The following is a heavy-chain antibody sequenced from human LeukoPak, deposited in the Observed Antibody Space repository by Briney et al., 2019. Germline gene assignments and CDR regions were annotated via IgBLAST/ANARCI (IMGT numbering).Heavy chain of an antibody. J-gene: IGHJ6*03. Sequence: SETLSLTCAVSGGSISSSNWWSWVRQPPGKGLEWIGEIYHSGSTNYNPSLKSRVTISVDKSKNQFSLKLSSVTAADTAVYYCARDPQTTVTPNYYYYMDVWGKGTTVTVSS. CDR3: ARDPQTTVTPNYYYYMDV. D-gene: IGHD4-11*01. V-gene: IGHV4-4*02. CDR1: GGSISSSNW. CDR2: IYHSGST.